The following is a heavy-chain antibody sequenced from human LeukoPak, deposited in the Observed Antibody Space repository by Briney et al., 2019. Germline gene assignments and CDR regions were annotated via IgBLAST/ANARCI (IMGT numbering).Heavy chain of an antibody. D-gene: IGHD3-3*01. CDR1: GSSFSSSS. Sequence: GGSLRLSXAASGSSFSSSSMNWVRQAPGKGLEWVSSISSSGSYVYYADSLKGRFTISRDNAKNSLYLQMNSLRAEDMAIYYCARGRIFGVVIPFDYWGQGTLVTVSS. CDR2: ISSSGSYV. V-gene: IGHV3-21*01. J-gene: IGHJ4*02. CDR3: ARGRIFGVVIPFDY.